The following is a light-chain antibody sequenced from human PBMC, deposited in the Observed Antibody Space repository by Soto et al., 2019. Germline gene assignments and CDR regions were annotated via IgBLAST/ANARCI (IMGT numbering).Light chain of an antibody. V-gene: IGKV3-20*01. Sequence: EIVMTQSPATLSVSPGDRATLSCRASQTVRSNLVWYQQKAGQAPRVLIHGASTRATGIPDRFSGSGSGTDFTLTISRLEPEDFAVYYCQQYGSSPWTFGQGTKVDIK. CDR1: QTVRSN. J-gene: IGKJ1*01. CDR3: QQYGSSPWT. CDR2: GAS.